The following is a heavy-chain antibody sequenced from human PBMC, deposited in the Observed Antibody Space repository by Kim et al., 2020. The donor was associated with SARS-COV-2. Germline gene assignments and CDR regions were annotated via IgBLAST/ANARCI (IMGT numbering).Heavy chain of an antibody. CDR3: AKDDRYCSSTSCYTKDY. CDR1: GFTFSSYG. D-gene: IGHD2-2*02. J-gene: IGHJ4*01. CDR2: ISYDGSNK. V-gene: IGHV3-30*18. Sequence: GGSLRLSCAASGFTFSSYGMHWVRQAPGKGLEWVAVISYDGSNKYYAGSVKGRFTISRDNSKNTLYLQMNSLRAEDTAVYYCAKDDRYCSSTSCYTKDY.